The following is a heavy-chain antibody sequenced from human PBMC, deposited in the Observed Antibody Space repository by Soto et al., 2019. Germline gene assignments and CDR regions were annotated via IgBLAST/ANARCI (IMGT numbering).Heavy chain of an antibody. CDR3: ARPLTFVELSVPGAFDI. CDR1: GYTFTSYY. Sequence: ASVKVSCKASGYTFTSYYMHWVRQAPGQGLEWMGIINPSGGSTSYAQKFQGRVTMTRDTSTSTVYMELSSLRSEDTAVYYCARPLTFVELSVPGAFDIWGQGTMVTVSS. D-gene: IGHD1-26*01. V-gene: IGHV1-46*01. CDR2: INPSGGST. J-gene: IGHJ3*02.